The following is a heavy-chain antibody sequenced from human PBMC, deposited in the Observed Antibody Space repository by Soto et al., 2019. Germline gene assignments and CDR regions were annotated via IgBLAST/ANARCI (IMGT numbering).Heavy chain of an antibody. J-gene: IGHJ4*02. Sequence: QVQLVESGGGVVQPGRSLRLSCAASGFTFSSYGMHWVRQAPGKGLEWVAVIWYDGSNKYYADSVKGRFTISRENSKNALYLQMNSLRAEDTAVYYCARDRAAMGRKPDYWGQGTLVTVSS. V-gene: IGHV3-33*01. CDR3: ARDRAAMGRKPDY. D-gene: IGHD5-18*01. CDR1: GFTFSSYG. CDR2: IWYDGSNK.